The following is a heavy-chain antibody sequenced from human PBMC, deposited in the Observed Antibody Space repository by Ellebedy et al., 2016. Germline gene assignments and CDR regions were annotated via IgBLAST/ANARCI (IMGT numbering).Heavy chain of an antibody. CDR3: ANSGYSYAWGH. CDR1: GFTFNNFA. CDR2: ASPGGDT. J-gene: IGHJ4*02. Sequence: GESLKISCAASGFTFNNFAMSWVRQPPGRGPEWVSMASPGGDTHYADSVRGRFTMSRDNSKNTLYLQMNRLTAEDTAVYFCANSGYSYAWGHWGQGTLVTVSS. V-gene: IGHV3-23*01. D-gene: IGHD5-18*01.